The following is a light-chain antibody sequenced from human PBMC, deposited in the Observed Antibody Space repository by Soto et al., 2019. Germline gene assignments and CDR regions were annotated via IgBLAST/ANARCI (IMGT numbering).Light chain of an antibody. Sequence: QSGLTQPASVSGSPGQSSTISCTGTSRDIGNYNYVCWYQHHPGKAPKLMIYEVTSRPSGVSDRFSGSKSGMTASLTISGLQPEDEADYFCASYRSANTLVVFGAGTKVTVL. V-gene: IGLV2-14*01. J-gene: IGLJ1*01. CDR2: EVT. CDR3: ASYRSANTLVV. CDR1: SRDIGNYNY.